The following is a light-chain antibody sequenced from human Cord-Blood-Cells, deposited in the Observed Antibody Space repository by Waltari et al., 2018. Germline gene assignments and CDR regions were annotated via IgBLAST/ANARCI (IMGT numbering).Light chain of an antibody. J-gene: IGLJ2*01. Sequence: QSVLTQPPSVSGAPGQRVTIPCTWSSSTIGAGYAVHWYQQLPGTAPKLLIYGNSNRPSGVPDRFSGSKSGTSASLAITGLQAEDEADYYCQSYDSSLSGRVFGGGTKLTVL. V-gene: IGLV1-40*01. CDR3: QSYDSSLSGRV. CDR1: SSTIGAGYA. CDR2: GNS.